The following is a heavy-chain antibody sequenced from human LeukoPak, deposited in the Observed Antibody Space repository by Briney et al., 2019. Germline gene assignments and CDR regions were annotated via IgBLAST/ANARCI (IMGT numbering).Heavy chain of an antibody. V-gene: IGHV3-74*01. CDR1: GFTFSGYW. D-gene: IGHD7-27*01. J-gene: IGHJ4*02. CDR3: ATEPGDQYILDY. CDR2: ITSDGSST. Sequence: GGSLRLSCAASGFTFSGYWMHWVRQTSGKGLVWVSRITSDGSSTTYADSVKGRFTISRDNAKNTLYLQMNSLRAEDTAVYYCATEPGDQYILDYWRQGTLVSVSS.